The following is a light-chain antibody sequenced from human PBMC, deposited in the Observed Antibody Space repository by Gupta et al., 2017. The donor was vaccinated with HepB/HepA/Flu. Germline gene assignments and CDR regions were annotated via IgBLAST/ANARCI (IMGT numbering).Light chain of an antibody. Sequence: ETVMTQSPATLSVSPGDRASRSCRASESVSSNLVWYQQKPGQAPRLLITGASTRATVIPARFSGSGSGTEFSLTISSLQSEDFAVYYCQQYNNWPPTFGQGTKVEIK. CDR2: GAS. J-gene: IGKJ1*01. CDR1: ESVSSN. V-gene: IGKV3-15*01. CDR3: QQYNNWPPT.